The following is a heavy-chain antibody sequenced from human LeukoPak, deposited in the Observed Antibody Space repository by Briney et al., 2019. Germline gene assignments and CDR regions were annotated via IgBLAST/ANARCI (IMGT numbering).Heavy chain of an antibody. J-gene: IGHJ4*02. D-gene: IGHD5-12*01. Sequence: PGRSLRLSCAAPGFTFSSYWMTWVRQAPGKGLEWVAYIKHDGTEKSYVDSVKGRFTISRDNAKNSLFLQMNSLRVEDTAMYYCAREATGDLDYWGQGTLVTVSS. CDR1: GFTFSSYW. CDR2: IKHDGTEK. CDR3: AREATGDLDY. V-gene: IGHV3-7*03.